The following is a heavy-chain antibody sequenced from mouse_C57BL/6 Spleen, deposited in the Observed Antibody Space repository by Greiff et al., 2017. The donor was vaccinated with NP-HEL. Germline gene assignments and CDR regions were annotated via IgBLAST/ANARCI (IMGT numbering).Heavy chain of an antibody. D-gene: IGHD1-1*01. J-gene: IGHJ1*03. CDR2: ISSGGSYT. CDR1: GFTFSSYG. CDR3: ARPITTVVATNFDV. Sequence: EVQGVESGGDLVKPGGSLKLSCAASGFTFSSYGMSWVRQTPDKRLEWVATISSGGSYTYYPDSVKGRFTISRDNAKNTLYLQMSSLKSEDTAMYYCARPITTVVATNFDVWGTGTTVTVSS. V-gene: IGHV5-6*01.